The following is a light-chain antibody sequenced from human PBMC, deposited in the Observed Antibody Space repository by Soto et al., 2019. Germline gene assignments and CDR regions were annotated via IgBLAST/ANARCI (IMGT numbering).Light chain of an antibody. J-gene: IGLJ1*01. CDR3: QSYDSSLSGYV. Sequence: QSVLTQPPSVSGAPGQRVTISCTGSSSNIGAGYDVHWYQQLPGTAPKLLIYGNSNRPSGVPDRFSGSKSGTSAPQAITGLQAEDEADYYCQSYDSSLSGYVFGTGTKLTVL. CDR1: SSNIGAGYD. CDR2: GNS. V-gene: IGLV1-40*01.